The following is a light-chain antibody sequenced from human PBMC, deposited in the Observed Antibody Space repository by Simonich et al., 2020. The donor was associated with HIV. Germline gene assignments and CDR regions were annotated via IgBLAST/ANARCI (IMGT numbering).Light chain of an antibody. CDR1: QSVSSNY. CDR3: QQYGSSLYT. CDR2: GAS. J-gene: IGKJ2*01. V-gene: IGKV3-20*01. Sequence: EIVMTQSPATLSVSPGERATLSCRASQSVSSNYLAWYQQKSGQAPRLLIYGASSRATGITDRFSGSGSGTDFTLTISRLEPEDFAIYYCQQYGSSLYTFGQGTKLEIK.